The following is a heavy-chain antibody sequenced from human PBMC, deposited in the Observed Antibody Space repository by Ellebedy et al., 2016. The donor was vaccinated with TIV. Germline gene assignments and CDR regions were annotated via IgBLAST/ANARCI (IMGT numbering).Heavy chain of an antibody. D-gene: IGHD5-12*01. CDR1: GFTFSSYW. Sequence: GESLKISCAASGFTFSSYWMHWVRQAPGKGLVWVSRINSDGSSTSYADSVKGRFTISRDNAKNSLYLQMNSLRAEDTAVYYCARSSGGYDNNWGQGTLVTVSS. V-gene: IGHV3-74*01. J-gene: IGHJ4*02. CDR3: ARSSGGYDNN. CDR2: INSDGSST.